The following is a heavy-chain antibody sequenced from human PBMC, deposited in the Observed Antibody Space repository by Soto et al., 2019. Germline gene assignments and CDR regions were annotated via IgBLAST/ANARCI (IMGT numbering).Heavy chain of an antibody. J-gene: IGHJ3*02. CDR3: ARAPSYYYDSSGYHDAFDI. V-gene: IGHV4-30-2*01. CDR2: IYHSGST. Sequence: QPQLQESGSGLVKPSQTLSLTCAVSSGSISSGGYSWSWIRQPPGKGLEWIGYIYHSGSTYYNPSLKSRVTILVDRSKNQFSLNLTSVTAADTGVYYCARAPSYYYDSSGYHDAFDIWGQGTMVTVSS. D-gene: IGHD3-22*01. CDR1: SGSISSGGYS.